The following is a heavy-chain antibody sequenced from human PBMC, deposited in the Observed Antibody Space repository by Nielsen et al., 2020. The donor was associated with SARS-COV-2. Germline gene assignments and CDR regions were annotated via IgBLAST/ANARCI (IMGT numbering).Heavy chain of an antibody. CDR1: GFRFSDHY. Sequence: GGSLRLSCVVSGFRFSDHYMNWVRQAPGKGLEWVAAFTGSGSYIYYSDSVKGRFTISRDNAKNSLYLQMNSLRAEDTAVYYCARDSHTSSWYSYYFDYWGQGTLVTVSS. CDR2: FTGSGSYI. CDR3: ARDSHTSSWYSYYFDY. V-gene: IGHV3-21*01. J-gene: IGHJ4*02. D-gene: IGHD6-13*01.